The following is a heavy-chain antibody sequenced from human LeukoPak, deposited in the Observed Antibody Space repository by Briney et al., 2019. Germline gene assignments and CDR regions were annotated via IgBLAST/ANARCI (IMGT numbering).Heavy chain of an antibody. CDR1: GGTFSSYA. CDR3: ARSVVVPAARYYFDY. Sequence: GSSVKVSRKASGGTFSSYAISWVRQAPGQGLEWMGGITPIFGTANYAQKFQGRVTITADESTSTAYMELSSLRSEDTAVYYCARSVVVPAARYYFDYWGQGTLVTVSS. CDR2: ITPIFGTA. V-gene: IGHV1-69*01. D-gene: IGHD2-2*01. J-gene: IGHJ4*02.